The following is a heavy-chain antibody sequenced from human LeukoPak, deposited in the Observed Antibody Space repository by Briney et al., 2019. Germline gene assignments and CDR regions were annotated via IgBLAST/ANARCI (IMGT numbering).Heavy chain of an antibody. V-gene: IGHV3-53*01. CDR3: ARGDVYFDY. D-gene: IGHD2-21*02. Sequence: GGSLRLSCVASGFIVSSNYTSWVRQAPGKGLEWVSVIYSGGRTYYADSVKGRFTISRDNSKSTLCLQMNSLRAEDTAVYYCARGDVYFDYWGQGTLVTVSS. CDR2: IYSGGRT. J-gene: IGHJ4*02. CDR1: GFIVSSNY.